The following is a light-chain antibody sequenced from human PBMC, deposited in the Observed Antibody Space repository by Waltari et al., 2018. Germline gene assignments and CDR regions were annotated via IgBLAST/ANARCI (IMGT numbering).Light chain of an antibody. CDR2: TAS. Sequence: DIQLTQSPSFLSASVGDRVTITCRAIQGINPYLAWYQQKPGKAPKVLIYTASTLHTGVPSRFSGSGSGTEFTLTISSLQPEDFATYYCQQLNSYPITFGHGTRLEIK. CDR1: QGINPY. CDR3: QQLNSYPIT. V-gene: IGKV1-9*01. J-gene: IGKJ5*01.